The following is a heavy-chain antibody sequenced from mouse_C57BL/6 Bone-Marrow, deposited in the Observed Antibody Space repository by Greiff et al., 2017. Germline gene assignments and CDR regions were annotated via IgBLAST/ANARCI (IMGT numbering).Heavy chain of an antibody. Sequence: QVQLQQSGPGLVAPSQSLSITCTVSGFSLTSYAISWVRQPPGKGLEWLGVIWTGGGTNYNSALKSRLSISKDNSKSQVFLKMNSLQTDDTARYYCARKKGDYGYDGGIIYAMDYWGQGTSVTVSS. J-gene: IGHJ4*01. CDR2: IWTGGGT. V-gene: IGHV2-9-1*01. D-gene: IGHD2-2*01. CDR3: ARKKGDYGYDGGIIYAMDY. CDR1: GFSLTSYA.